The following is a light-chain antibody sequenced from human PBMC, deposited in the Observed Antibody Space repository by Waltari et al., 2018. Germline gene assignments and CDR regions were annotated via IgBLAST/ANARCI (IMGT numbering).Light chain of an antibody. J-gene: IGKJ1*01. V-gene: IGKV3-15*01. CDR1: QSVSTK. CDR3: QQYSDWLRGT. Sequence: EIVMTQSPATLSVSPGESATLSCRASQSVSTKLAWYQQKPGQAPRLLIYDASTRATDIPARFSGSGSGTEFTLTISSLQSEDYAVYYCQQYSDWLRGTFGQGTKVEIK. CDR2: DAS.